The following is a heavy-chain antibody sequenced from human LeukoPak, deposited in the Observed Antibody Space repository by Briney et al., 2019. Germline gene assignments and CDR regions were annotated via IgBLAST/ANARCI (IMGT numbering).Heavy chain of an antibody. J-gene: IGHJ4*02. CDR2: ISCDGSNK. Sequence: PGRSLRLSCAASGFTFSSYGMDWVRQAPGKGLEWVAVISCDGSNKYYGDSEKGRFTTSRDKYKNTLYLQMTGLRAEDTAVYYCAKDRIAVACTSYFHYWGQGTL. V-gene: IGHV3-30*18. CDR1: GFTFSSYG. CDR3: AKDRIAVACTSYFHY. D-gene: IGHD6-19*01.